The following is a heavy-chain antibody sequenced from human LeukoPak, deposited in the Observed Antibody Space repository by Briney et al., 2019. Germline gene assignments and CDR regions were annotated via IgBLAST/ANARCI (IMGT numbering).Heavy chain of an antibody. V-gene: IGHV3-74*03. J-gene: IGHJ4*02. D-gene: IGHD6-13*01. CDR2: ISPDGTTP. CDR1: GFTFSRCC. CDR3: TTRLSSKRYNLCDY. Sequence: GGSLRLSCAASGFTFSRCCMHWVRQAPGKGLMCVSRISPDGTTPLYANYVKARFTICRANAKQTLYLKMNRLGAEDTAVYYCTTRLSSKRYNLCDYWGQGTLVTVSS.